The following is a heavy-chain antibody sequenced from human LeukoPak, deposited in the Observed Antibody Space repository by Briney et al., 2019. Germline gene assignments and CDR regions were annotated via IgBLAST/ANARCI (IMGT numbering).Heavy chain of an antibody. Sequence: GGSLRLSCAVSGFSVSSFGVSWVRQAPGKGLEWISAISVNGETTWYADSVRGRFIISRDNSKSTLYLQLSSLRAEDTAVYYCAQGFSSGWYPYWGQGSLVSVSS. D-gene: IGHD6-19*01. V-gene: IGHV3-23*01. CDR1: GFSVSSFG. J-gene: IGHJ4*02. CDR3: AQGFSSGWYPY. CDR2: ISVNGETT.